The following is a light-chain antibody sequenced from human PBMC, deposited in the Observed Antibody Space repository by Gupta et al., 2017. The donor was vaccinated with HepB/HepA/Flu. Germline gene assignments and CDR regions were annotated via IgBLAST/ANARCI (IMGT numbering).Light chain of an antibody. CDR2: AAS. CDR3: QHRDSTPLT. Sequence: DIQMTQSPSSLSTSVGDRVTITCRASQRISRYLNWYQQKPGKAPKLLIYAASRVKSGVPSRFSGSGSGTDFTVTISRRQPEDFATYYCQHRDSTPLTFGRGTKVDIK. V-gene: IGKV1-39*01. CDR1: QRISRY. J-gene: IGKJ4*01.